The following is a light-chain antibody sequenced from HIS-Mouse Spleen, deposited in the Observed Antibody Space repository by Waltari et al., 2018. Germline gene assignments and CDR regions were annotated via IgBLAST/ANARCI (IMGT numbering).Light chain of an antibody. V-gene: IGLV3-10*01. Sequence: SYELTQPPSVSVSPGQTARITCSGDALPKKSAYWYQQKSGQAPVLVIYEDSKLPSGIPERFSGSSSGTMATLTISVAQVEDEADYYCYSTDSSGNHRVFGGGTKLTVL. CDR1: ALPKKS. J-gene: IGLJ2*01. CDR2: EDS. CDR3: YSTDSSGNHRV.